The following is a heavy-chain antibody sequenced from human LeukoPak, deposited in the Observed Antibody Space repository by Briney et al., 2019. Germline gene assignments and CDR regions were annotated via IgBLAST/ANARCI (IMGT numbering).Heavy chain of an antibody. V-gene: IGHV1-18*01. CDR3: ARDESSGSYYFDY. D-gene: IGHD1-26*01. CDR1: GYTFSSYG. CDR2: ISVYNGNT. J-gene: IGHJ4*02. Sequence: ASVKLSCRASGYTFSSYGISWVRQAPGQGLEWMGWISVYNGNTNSAQKLQGRVTMTTDTSTSTAYMELRSLRSDDTAVYYCARDESSGSYYFDYWGQGTLVTVSS.